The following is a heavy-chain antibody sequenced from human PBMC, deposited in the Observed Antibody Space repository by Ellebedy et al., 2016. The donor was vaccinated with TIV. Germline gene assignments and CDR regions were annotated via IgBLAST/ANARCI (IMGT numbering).Heavy chain of an antibody. J-gene: IGHJ6*02. CDR1: GYTFTRYY. Sequence: ASVKVSCRASGYTFTRYYMHWVRQAPGRGLAWLGIINPSGGSTSYAQKLQGRVTMTRDTSTSTVYMELSSLRSEDTAVYYCASGRSSSSLYYYYGMDVWGQGTTVTVSS. V-gene: IGHV1-46*04. CDR2: INPSGGST. CDR3: ASGRSSSSLYYYYGMDV. D-gene: IGHD6-6*01.